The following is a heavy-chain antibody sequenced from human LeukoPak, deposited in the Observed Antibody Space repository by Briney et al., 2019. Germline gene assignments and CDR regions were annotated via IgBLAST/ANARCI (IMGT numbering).Heavy chain of an antibody. Sequence: SVKVSCKASGGTFSSYAISWVRQAPGQGLEWMGGIILIFGTANYAQKFQGRVTITADESTSTAYMELSSLRSEDTAVYYCARVSGSGWYFDYWGQGTLVTVSS. D-gene: IGHD6-19*01. CDR2: IILIFGTA. CDR3: ARVSGSGWYFDY. V-gene: IGHV1-69*13. J-gene: IGHJ4*02. CDR1: GGTFSSYA.